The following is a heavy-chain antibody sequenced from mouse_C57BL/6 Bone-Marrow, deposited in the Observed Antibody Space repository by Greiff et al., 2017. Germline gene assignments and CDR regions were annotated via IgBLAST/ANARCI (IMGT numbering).Heavy chain of an antibody. V-gene: IGHV1-62-2*01. D-gene: IGHD2-3*01. CDR2: FYPGSGSI. CDR1: GYTFTEYT. CDR3: ARHEEGGGYYVYAMDY. Sequence: VQLQQSGAELVKPGASVKLSCKASGYTFTEYTIHWVKQRSGQGLEWIGWFYPGSGSIKYNEKFKDKATLTADKSSSTVYMALSRLTSEDSAVYFCARHEEGGGYYVYAMDYWGQGTSVTVSS. J-gene: IGHJ4*01.